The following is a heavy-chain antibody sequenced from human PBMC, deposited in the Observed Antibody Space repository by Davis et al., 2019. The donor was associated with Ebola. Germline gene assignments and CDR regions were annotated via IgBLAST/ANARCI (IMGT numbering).Heavy chain of an antibody. Sequence: GESLKISCAASGFTFSSYSMNWVRQAPGKGLEWVAVISYDGSNKYYADSVKGRFTISRDNAKNSLYLQMNGLRAEDTAVYYCARSYSGSRIYDYWGQGTLVTVSS. CDR3: ARSYSGSRIYDY. CDR2: ISYDGSNK. D-gene: IGHD1-26*01. J-gene: IGHJ4*02. V-gene: IGHV3-30*03. CDR1: GFTFSSYS.